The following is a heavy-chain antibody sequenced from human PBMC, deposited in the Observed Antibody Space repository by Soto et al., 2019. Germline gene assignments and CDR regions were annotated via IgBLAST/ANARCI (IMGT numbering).Heavy chain of an antibody. CDR1: WFTFSSYC. CDR3: ARDEYGKPPQAFDI. D-gene: IGHD4-17*01. J-gene: IGHJ3*02. V-gene: IGHV3-21*01. CDR2: ISNSRRYI. Sequence: TGGSLRLSCAASWFTFSSYCMHWVRQAPGKGLEWVSSISNSRRYIYYAESVKGRFTISRDNAKNSLYLQMNSLRAEDTAVYYCARDEYGKPPQAFDIWGQGTMVTVSS.